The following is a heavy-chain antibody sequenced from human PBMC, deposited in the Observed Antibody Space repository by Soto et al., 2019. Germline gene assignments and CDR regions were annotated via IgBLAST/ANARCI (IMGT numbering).Heavy chain of an antibody. CDR2: ISSSSSTI. Sequence: GGSLRLSCAASGFTFSSYSMNWVRQAPGKGLEWVSYISSSSSTIYYADSVKGRFTISRDNAKNSLYLQMNSLRDEDTAVYYCAREPFLYHGVVTSYYGMDVWGQGTTVTVSS. D-gene: IGHD3-3*01. CDR3: AREPFLYHGVVTSYYGMDV. CDR1: GFTFSSYS. V-gene: IGHV3-48*02. J-gene: IGHJ6*02.